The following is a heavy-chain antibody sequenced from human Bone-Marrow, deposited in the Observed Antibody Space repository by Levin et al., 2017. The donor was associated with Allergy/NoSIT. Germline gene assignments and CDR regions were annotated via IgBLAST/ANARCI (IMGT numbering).Heavy chain of an antibody. CDR2: IIPAFGST. V-gene: IGHV1-69*13. CDR1: GGRFSNYA. Sequence: ASVKVSCKASGGRFSNYAISWVRQAPGQGLAWMGGIIPAFGSTNYAQKFQGRVTIIADESTSTAYMELRSLKSEDTAVYYCARARDGYYGSGSFDFWGQGTLLTVSS. D-gene: IGHD3-10*01. CDR3: ARARDGYYGSGSFDF. J-gene: IGHJ4*02.